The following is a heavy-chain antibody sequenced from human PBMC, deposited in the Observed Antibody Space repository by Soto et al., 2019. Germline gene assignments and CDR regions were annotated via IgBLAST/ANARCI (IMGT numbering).Heavy chain of an antibody. CDR1: GYTFTSYA. V-gene: IGHV1-3*04. CDR3: ARPYSYGSGSYFDAFHI. CDR2: INTGNGNT. Sequence: GASVKVSCKASGYTFTSYAMHWVRQAPGQRHEWMGRINTGNGNTKYSQKLQGRVTITRDTSASTAYMELDRLRSEDTAVYYYARPYSYGSGSYFDAFHIWGQGTLVTVSS. J-gene: IGHJ3*02. D-gene: IGHD3-10*01.